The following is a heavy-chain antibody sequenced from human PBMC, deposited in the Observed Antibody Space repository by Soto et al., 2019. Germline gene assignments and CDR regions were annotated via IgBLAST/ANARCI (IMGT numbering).Heavy chain of an antibody. CDR3: ARWVQAGSYYYYGMDV. J-gene: IGHJ6*02. Sequence: QVQLQQWGAGLLKPSETLSLTCAVYGGSFSGYYWSWIRQPPGKGLEWIGEINHSGSTNYNPSLKSRVTISVDTSKNQCSLRLSSVTAADTAVYYCARWVQAGSYYYYGMDVWGQGTTVTVSS. CDR2: INHSGST. CDR1: GGSFSGYY. D-gene: IGHD6-19*01. V-gene: IGHV4-34*01.